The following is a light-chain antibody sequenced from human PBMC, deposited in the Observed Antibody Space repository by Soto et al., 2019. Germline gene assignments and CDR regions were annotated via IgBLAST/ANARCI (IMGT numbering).Light chain of an antibody. CDR3: SSYTTSSTRV. Sequence: QSVLTQPRSVSGSPGQSVTISCTGTNSDVGGYNYVSWYQQHPGKAPKFMIYDVNKRPSGVPDRFSGSKSGNTASLTISGLQAEDEADYYCSSYTTSSTRVFGPGTKLTVL. CDR2: DVN. CDR1: NSDVGGYNY. J-gene: IGLJ1*01. V-gene: IGLV2-11*01.